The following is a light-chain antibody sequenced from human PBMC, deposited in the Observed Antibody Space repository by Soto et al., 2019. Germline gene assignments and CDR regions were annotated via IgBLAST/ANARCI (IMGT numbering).Light chain of an antibody. V-gene: IGLV2-14*01. J-gene: IGLJ1*01. CDR2: EVS. Sequence: QPALTQPASVSGSPGQSITISCTGTSSDVGNYKYVSWYQQHPGKAPKLMIYEVSNRPSGVSNRFSGSKSGNTASLTISGLQAEDETDYSCFSYTSSGTYVFGNGTKVNVL. CDR3: FSYTSSGTYV. CDR1: SSDVGNYKY.